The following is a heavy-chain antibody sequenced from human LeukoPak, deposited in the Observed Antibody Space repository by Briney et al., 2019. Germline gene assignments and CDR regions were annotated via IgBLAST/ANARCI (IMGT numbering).Heavy chain of an antibody. V-gene: IGHV1-46*01. CDR1: GYTFTSYH. D-gene: IGHD2-2*01. Sequence: GASVKFSCKASGYTFTSYHIHWVRQAPGQGFERMGIINPSGGSTSYAQKFQGRVTMTRDTSTSTVYMELRSLRSEDTAVYYCAIGEGPAGHILDLWGQGTLVTVSS. CDR3: AIGEGPAGHILDL. CDR2: INPSGGST. J-gene: IGHJ5*02.